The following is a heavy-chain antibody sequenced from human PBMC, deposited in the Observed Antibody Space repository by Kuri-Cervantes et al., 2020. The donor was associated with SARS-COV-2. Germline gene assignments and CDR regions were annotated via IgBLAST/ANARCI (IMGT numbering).Heavy chain of an antibody. Sequence: GGSLRLSCAVSGFTFSTYGMHWVRQAPGKGLEWVAVISYDGANKYYADSVKGRFTISRDNAKNSLYLQMNSPRAEDTAVYYCLRVFSSGSLIDYWGQGTLVTVSS. J-gene: IGHJ4*02. CDR3: LRVFSSGSLIDY. CDR2: ISYDGANK. V-gene: IGHV3-30*03. CDR1: GFTFSTYG. D-gene: IGHD1-26*01.